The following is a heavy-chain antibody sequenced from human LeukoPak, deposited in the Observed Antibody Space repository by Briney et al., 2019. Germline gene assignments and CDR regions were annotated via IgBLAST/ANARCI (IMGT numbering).Heavy chain of an antibody. V-gene: IGHV3-21*01. CDR3: ARAPPDFWSGYLYFDY. D-gene: IGHD3-3*01. CDR1: GFTFSSYS. CDR2: ISSSRSYI. Sequence: GGSLRLSCAASGFTFSSYSMNWVRQAPGKGLEWVSSISSSRSYIYYADSVKGRFTISRDNAKNSLYLQMNSLRAEDTAVYYCARAPPDFWSGYLYFDYWGQGTLVTVSS. J-gene: IGHJ4*02.